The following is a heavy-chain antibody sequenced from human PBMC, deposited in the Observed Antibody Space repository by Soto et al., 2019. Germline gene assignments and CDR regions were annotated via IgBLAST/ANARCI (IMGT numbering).Heavy chain of an antibody. Sequence: GESLKIYCKGSGYSFTSYWIGWVRQMPGKGLEWMGIIYPGDSDTRYSPSFQGQVTISADKSISTAYLQWSSLKASDTAMYYCARRKTPDYGDYVFDYWGHVTHVTAS. CDR1: GYSFTSYW. CDR2: IYPGDSDT. V-gene: IGHV5-51*01. J-gene: IGHJ4*01. D-gene: IGHD4-17*01. CDR3: ARRKTPDYGDYVFDY.